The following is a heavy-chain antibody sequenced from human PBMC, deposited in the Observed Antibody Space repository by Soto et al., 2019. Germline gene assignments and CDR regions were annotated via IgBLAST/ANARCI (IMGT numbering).Heavy chain of an antibody. Sequence: QVQLQESGPGLAKPSETLSLTCTVSGGSISTYYWSWIRQPPGKGLEWIGYIYYSGSTNYNPSLKSRVTISVDTSTNRFSLKLSAVTAADTAVYYCARGGWRHIDYWGRGTLVTVSS. J-gene: IGHJ4*02. D-gene: IGHD3-3*01. V-gene: IGHV4-59*08. CDR2: IYYSGST. CDR3: ARGGWRHIDY. CDR1: GGSISTYY.